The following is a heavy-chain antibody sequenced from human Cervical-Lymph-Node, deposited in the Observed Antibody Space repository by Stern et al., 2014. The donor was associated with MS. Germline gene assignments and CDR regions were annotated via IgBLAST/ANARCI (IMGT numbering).Heavy chain of an antibody. CDR2: IYDNGGT. V-gene: IGHV4-59*01. J-gene: IGHJ4*01. Sequence: VQLVESGPGLVKPSETLSLTCTVSGASISDYYWSWIRQTPGKGMEWIGYIYDNGGTKYSPSLKSRVTISIDTSKKQFSLKVKSVTAADTALYFCARSEGYGSYFDYWGQGNLVTVSS. CDR1: GASISDYY. D-gene: IGHD1-1*01. CDR3: ARSEGYGSYFDY.